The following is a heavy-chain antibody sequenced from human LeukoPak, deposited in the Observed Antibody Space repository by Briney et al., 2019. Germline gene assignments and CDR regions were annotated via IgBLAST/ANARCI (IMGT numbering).Heavy chain of an antibody. J-gene: IGHJ6*03. D-gene: IGHD6-13*01. CDR1: GYSFTSYW. CDR3: ARFTVAWAAADGSYYYMDV. Sequence: GESLKISCKGSGYSFTSYWIGWVRQMPGKVLEWMGIIYPGDSDTRYSPSFQGQVTISADKSISTVYLQWSSLKASDTAMYYCARFTVAWAAADGSYYYMDVWGKGTTVTVSS. V-gene: IGHV5-51*01. CDR2: IYPGDSDT.